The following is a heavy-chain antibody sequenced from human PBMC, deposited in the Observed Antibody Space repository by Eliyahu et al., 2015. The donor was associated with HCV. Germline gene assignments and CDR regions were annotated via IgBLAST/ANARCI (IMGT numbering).Heavy chain of an antibody. V-gene: IGHV4-59*01. Sequence: QVQLQESGPGLVKPSETLSLTCXVSGXSISSYYWSWXRQXPGKGLEWIGYIYYSGSTNYNPSLKSRVTISVDTSKNQFSLKLSSVTAADTAVYYCARVSVGANYYFDYWGQGTLVTVSS. D-gene: IGHD1-26*01. CDR2: IYYSGST. J-gene: IGHJ4*02. CDR1: GXSISSYY. CDR3: ARVSVGANYYFDY.